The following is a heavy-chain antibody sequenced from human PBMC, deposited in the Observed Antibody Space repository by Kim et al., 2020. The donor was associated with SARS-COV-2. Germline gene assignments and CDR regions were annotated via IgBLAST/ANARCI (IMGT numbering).Heavy chain of an antibody. CDR1: GGSINSLY. V-gene: IGHV4-59*11. CDR2: MSYSGST. Sequence: SETLSLTCTVPGGSINSLYWSWIRQAPGKGLEWIGYMSYSGSTHYNPSLSSRLTMSRDTSRNQFSLRLTSVVAADTAIYYCTRLHYYSSEELDVWGPGT. D-gene: IGHD3-10*01. J-gene: IGHJ3*01. CDR3: TRLHYYSSEELDV.